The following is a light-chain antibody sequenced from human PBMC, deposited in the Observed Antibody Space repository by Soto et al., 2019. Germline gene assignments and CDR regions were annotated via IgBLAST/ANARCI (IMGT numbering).Light chain of an antibody. J-gene: IGLJ1*01. Sequence: QSALTQPASVSGSPGQSITISCTGTSGDIGSYNRVSWYQQHPGKAPKLIIYEVTKRPSGVPDRFSGSQSGNTASLTVSGLQAEDEADYHCASYAGGKNFYVFGTGTKLTVL. CDR1: SGDIGSYNR. CDR2: EVT. CDR3: ASYAGGKNFYV. V-gene: IGLV2-8*01.